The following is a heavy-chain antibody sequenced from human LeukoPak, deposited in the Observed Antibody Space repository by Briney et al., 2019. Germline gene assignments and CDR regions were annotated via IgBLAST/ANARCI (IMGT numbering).Heavy chain of an antibody. CDR2: INRDGSEQ. J-gene: IGHJ4*02. CDR3: AKVGAWELQRVFEN. CDR1: GFTISSYW. V-gene: IGHV3-7*01. D-gene: IGHD1-26*01. Sequence: PSETLTLSCEVSGFTISSYWLTWARHIPGKGLEWVANINRDGSEQHYVESVKGRFTISRDNGRNSLYLQMDSLRVDDTAVYYCAKVGAWELQRVFENWGQGTLVTVSS.